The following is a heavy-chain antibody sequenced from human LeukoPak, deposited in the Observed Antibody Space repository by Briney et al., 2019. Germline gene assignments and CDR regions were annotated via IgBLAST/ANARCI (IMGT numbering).Heavy chain of an antibody. CDR3: AKDLAIFGVVIIPFDY. V-gene: IGHV3-23*01. D-gene: IGHD3-3*01. J-gene: IGHJ4*02. Sequence: GGSLRLSCAASGFTFSSYAMSWVRQAPGKGLEWVSAISGSGGSTYYADSVKGRFTISRDNSKNTLYLQMNSPRAEDTAVYYCAKDLAIFGVVIIPFDYWGQGTLVTVSS. CDR2: ISGSGGST. CDR1: GFTFSSYA.